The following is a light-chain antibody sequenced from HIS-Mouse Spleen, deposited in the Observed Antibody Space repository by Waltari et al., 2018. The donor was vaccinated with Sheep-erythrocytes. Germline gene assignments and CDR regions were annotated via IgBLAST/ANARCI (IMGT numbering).Light chain of an antibody. CDR3: SSYAGSNNWV. J-gene: IGLJ3*02. CDR2: EVS. Sequence: QSALTQPPSASGSPGQSVTISCTGTSSDVGGYNYVSWYQQHPGKAPNLMIYEVSKRPSGVPDRFSGSKSGNTASLTVSGLQAEDEDDYYCSSYAGSNNWVFGGGTKLTVL. V-gene: IGLV2-8*01. CDR1: SSDVGGYNY.